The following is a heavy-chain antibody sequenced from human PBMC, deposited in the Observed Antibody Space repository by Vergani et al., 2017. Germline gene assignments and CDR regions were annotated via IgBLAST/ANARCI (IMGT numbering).Heavy chain of an antibody. J-gene: IGHJ4*02. CDR1: GFTFSSYA. V-gene: IGHV3-23*01. CDR3: AKDSYYYDSSGYPLRDFDY. D-gene: IGHD3-22*01. CDR2: ISGSGGST. Sequence: EVQLLESGGGLVQPGGSLRLSCAASGFTFSSYAMSWVRQAPGKGLEWVSAISGSGGSTYYADSVKGRFTISRDNSKNTLDLQMNSLRAEDTAVYYCAKDSYYYDSSGYPLRDFDYWGQGTLVTVSS.